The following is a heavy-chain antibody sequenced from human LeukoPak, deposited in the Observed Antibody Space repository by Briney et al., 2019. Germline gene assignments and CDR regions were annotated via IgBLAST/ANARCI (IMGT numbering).Heavy chain of an antibody. CDR3: ARGDSSGYYYFDY. D-gene: IGHD3-22*01. Sequence: PSETLSLTCTVSGGSISSYYWSRIRQPPGKGLEWIGYIYYSGSTNYNPSLKSRVTISVDTSKNQFSLKLSSVTAADTAVYYCARGDSSGYYYFDYWGQGTLVTVSS. V-gene: IGHV4-59*01. J-gene: IGHJ4*02. CDR1: GGSISSYY. CDR2: IYYSGST.